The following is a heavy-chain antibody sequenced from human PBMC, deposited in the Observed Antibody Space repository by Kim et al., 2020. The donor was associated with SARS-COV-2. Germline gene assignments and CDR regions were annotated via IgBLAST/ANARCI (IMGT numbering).Heavy chain of an antibody. CDR2: ISYDGSNK. CDR3: ARFIYCGGDCYPAGALD. CDR1: GFTFSSYA. Sequence: GGSLRLSCAASGFTFSSYAMHWVRQAPGKGLEWVAVISYDGSNKYYADSVKGRFTISRDNSKNTLYLQMNSLRAEDTAVYYCARFIYCGGDCYPAGALD. V-gene: IGHV3-30-3*01. J-gene: IGHJ4*01. D-gene: IGHD2-21*01.